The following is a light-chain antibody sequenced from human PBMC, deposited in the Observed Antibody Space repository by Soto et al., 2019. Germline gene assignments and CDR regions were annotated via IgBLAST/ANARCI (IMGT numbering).Light chain of an antibody. Sequence: QSALTQPASVSGSPGQSITISCTGTSSDVGGYNYVSWYQQHPGKAPKLMIYDVSNRPSGVSNRFSGSKSGNTASLTISGRRAEDEADYYCISYTSSSTRVFGGGTQLTFL. CDR3: ISYTSSSTRV. CDR1: SSDVGGYNY. CDR2: DVS. J-gene: IGLJ2*01. V-gene: IGLV2-14*01.